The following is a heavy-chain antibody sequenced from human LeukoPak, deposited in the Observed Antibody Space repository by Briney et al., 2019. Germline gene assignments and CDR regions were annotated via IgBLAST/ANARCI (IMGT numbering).Heavy chain of an antibody. Sequence: KPGGSLRLSCAASGFTLRNAWMSWVRQAPGKGLEWVGRIKSKTDGGTTDYAAPVKGRFTISRDDSKNTLYLQMNSLKTEDTAVYYCTTFYSSSWLTDDYWGQGTLVTVSS. J-gene: IGHJ4*02. CDR1: GFTLRNAW. CDR2: IKSKTDGGTT. D-gene: IGHD6-13*01. CDR3: TTFYSSSWLTDDY. V-gene: IGHV3-15*01.